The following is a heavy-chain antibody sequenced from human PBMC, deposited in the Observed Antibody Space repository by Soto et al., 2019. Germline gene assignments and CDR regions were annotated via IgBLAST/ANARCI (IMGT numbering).Heavy chain of an antibody. CDR3: ARHAIAARFNWFDP. CDR2: IYPGDSDT. D-gene: IGHD6-6*01. CDR1: GYIFINYW. J-gene: IGHJ5*02. V-gene: IGHV5-51*01. Sequence: GESLKISCKGSGYIFINYWIAWVRQMPGKGLEWMGIIYPGDSDTRYSPSFQGQVTISADKSIGTAYLQWSSLRASDTAIYYCARHAIAARFNWFDPWGQGTLVTVSS.